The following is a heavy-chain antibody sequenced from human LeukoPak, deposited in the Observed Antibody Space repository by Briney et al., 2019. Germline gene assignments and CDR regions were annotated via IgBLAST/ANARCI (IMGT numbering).Heavy chain of an antibody. Sequence: SETLSLTCTVSGGSVSSYYWSWMRQSPGKGLEWIGYVYYSGSTNYNPALKSRVTISLDTSENQFSLKLSSVTAADTAVYYCASYSNYVSASSYYYYMDVWGKGTTVTVSS. CDR1: GGSVSSYY. CDR2: VYYSGST. J-gene: IGHJ6*03. CDR3: ASYSNYVSASSYYYYMDV. V-gene: IGHV4-59*08. D-gene: IGHD4-11*01.